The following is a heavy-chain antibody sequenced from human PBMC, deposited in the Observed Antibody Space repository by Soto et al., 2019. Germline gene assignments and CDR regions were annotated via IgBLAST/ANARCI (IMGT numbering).Heavy chain of an antibody. D-gene: IGHD6-6*01. Sequence: QLQLQESGSGLVKPSQTLSLTCAVSSGSISSGGYSWSWIRQSPGKGLEWIGYTSHSGSTYYNPSLKSRVTISVDRSKNQFSLKLSSVTAADTAVYYCASGSHVPHYWGQGTLVTVSS. CDR3: ASGSHVPHY. J-gene: IGHJ4*02. CDR1: SGSISSGGYS. CDR2: TSHSGST. V-gene: IGHV4-30-2*06.